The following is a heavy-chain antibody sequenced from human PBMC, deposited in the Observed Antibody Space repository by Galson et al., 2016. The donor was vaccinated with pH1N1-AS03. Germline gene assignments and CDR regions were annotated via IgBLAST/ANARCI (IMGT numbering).Heavy chain of an antibody. D-gene: IGHD2/OR15-2a*01. V-gene: IGHV1-69*13. CDR1: GGTFATFA. J-gene: IGHJ4*02. CDR3: ARDRYRDTSTDFYESAY. Sequence: SVKVSCKASGGTFATFAVSWVRQARGQGLEWMGGIIPLSGTTNYAQQFQGRLTITADDSTGTASMELSSLTSDDPAVYYCARDRYRDTSTDFYESAYWGQGTLVTVSS. CDR2: IIPLSGTT.